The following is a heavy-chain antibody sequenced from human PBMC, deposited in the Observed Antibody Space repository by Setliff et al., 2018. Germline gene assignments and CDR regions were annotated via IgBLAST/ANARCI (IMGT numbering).Heavy chain of an antibody. CDR3: ARASRFGTIVYKVYYYMDV. J-gene: IGHJ6*03. V-gene: IGHV7-4-1*02. Sequence: ASVKVSCKASGYTFRSYAMNWVRQAPGQGLERMGWINTNTGNPSYAQDFTGRFVFSLDTAVSTAYLQISSLKTEDTAVYYCARASRFGTIVYKVYYYMDVWGKGTTVTVSS. CDR2: INTNTGNP. D-gene: IGHD3-10*01. CDR1: GYTFRSYA.